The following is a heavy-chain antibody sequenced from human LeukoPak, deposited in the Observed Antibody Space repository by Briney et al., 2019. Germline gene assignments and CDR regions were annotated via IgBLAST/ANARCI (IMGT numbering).Heavy chain of an antibody. CDR3: ARDSSRLRMYNWFDP. CDR1: GGSISSGGYS. V-gene: IGHV4-30-2*05. CDR2: IYHSGST. Sequence: SETLSLTCAVSGGSISSGGYSWSWIRQPPGKGLEWIGYIYHSGSTYYNPSLKSRVTISVDTSKNQFSLKLSSVTAADTTVYYCARDSSRLRMYNWFDPWGQGTLVTVSS. D-gene: IGHD4-17*01. J-gene: IGHJ5*02.